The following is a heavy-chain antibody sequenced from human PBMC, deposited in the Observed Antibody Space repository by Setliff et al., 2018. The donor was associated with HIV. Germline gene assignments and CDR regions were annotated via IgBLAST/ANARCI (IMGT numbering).Heavy chain of an antibody. CDR2: MNPNSGNT. CDR3: ARGSSYSSSWYVFRPQALNDAFDI. D-gene: IGHD6-13*01. J-gene: IGHJ3*02. Sequence: ASVKVSCMASGYTFTSYDINWVRQATGQGLEWMGWMNPNSGNTGYAQKFQGRVTMTRNTSISTAYMELSSLRSEDTAVYYCARGSSYSSSWYVFRPQALNDAFDIWAQGTMVTVSS. CDR1: GYTFTSYD. V-gene: IGHV1-8*02.